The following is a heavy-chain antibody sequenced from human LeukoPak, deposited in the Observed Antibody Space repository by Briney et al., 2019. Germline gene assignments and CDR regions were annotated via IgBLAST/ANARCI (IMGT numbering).Heavy chain of an antibody. CDR2: IYYSGST. CDR1: GGSISSYY. D-gene: IGHD5-18*01. Sequence: SETLSLTCTVSGGSISSYYWSWIRQPPGKGLEWIGHIYYSGSTNYNPSLKSRVTISVDTSKNQFSLKLSSVTAADTAVYYYARGPHVDTAMPYYFDYWGQGTLVTVSS. J-gene: IGHJ4*02. CDR3: ARGPHVDTAMPYYFDY. V-gene: IGHV4-59*01.